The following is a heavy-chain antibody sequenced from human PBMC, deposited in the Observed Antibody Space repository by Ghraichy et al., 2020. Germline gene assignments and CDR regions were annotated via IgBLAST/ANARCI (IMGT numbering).Heavy chain of an antibody. D-gene: IGHD6-6*01. J-gene: IGHJ6*01. CDR3: ARERRYASSGRARYYYGMD. Sequence: INHSGSTNYNPSLKSRVTISVDTSKNQFSLKLSSVTAADTAVYYCARERRYASSGRARYYYGMD. CDR2: INHSGST. V-gene: IGHV4-34*01.